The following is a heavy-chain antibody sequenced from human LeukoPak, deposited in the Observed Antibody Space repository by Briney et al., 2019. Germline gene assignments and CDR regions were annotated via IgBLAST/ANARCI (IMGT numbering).Heavy chain of an antibody. J-gene: IGHJ4*02. CDR3: AREMPRTYYFDY. D-gene: IGHD1-14*01. CDR1: GYTFTNYY. CDR2: INPSGGST. Sequence: ASVKVSCKASGYTFTNYYIHWVRQAPGQGLEWMGNINPSGGSTTYAQRFQDRVLMTGDTSTSSVYMELSSLRSEDTAIYHCAREMPRTYYFDYWGQGTLVTAPS. V-gene: IGHV1-46*01.